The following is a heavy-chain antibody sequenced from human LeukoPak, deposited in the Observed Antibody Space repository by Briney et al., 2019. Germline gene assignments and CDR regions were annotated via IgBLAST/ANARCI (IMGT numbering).Heavy chain of an antibody. CDR3: ARDLGTPLVHDAFDI. D-gene: IGHD1-14*01. Sequence: SGTLSLTCAVSGGSISSSNWWSWVRQPPGKGLEWIGEIYHSGSTNYNPSLKSRVTISVDKSKNQFSLKLSSVTAADTAVYYCARDLGTPLVHDAFDIWGQGTMVTVSS. CDR1: GGSISSSNW. V-gene: IGHV4-4*02. J-gene: IGHJ3*02. CDR2: IYHSGST.